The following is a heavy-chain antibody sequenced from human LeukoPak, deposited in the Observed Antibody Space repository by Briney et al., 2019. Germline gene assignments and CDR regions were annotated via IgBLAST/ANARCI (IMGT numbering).Heavy chain of an antibody. CDR2: INTNNGAT. CDR3: ARDRNTVTRSFDY. D-gene: IGHD4-17*01. CDR1: DYTFTGYY. J-gene: IGHJ4*02. Sequence: ASVKVSCKASDYTFTGYYMHWVRQAPGQGLEWMGWINTNNGATKYAQRFQGRVTMTRDTSISTTYLELSRLTSDDAAVYYCARDRNTVTRSFDYWGQGTLVTVSS. V-gene: IGHV1-2*02.